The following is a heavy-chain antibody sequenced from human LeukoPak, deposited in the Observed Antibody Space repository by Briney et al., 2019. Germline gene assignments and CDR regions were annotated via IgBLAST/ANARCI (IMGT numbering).Heavy chain of an antibody. CDR1: GFTFSSYS. V-gene: IGHV3-21*01. J-gene: IGHJ3*02. CDR3: ARWYYYDSSGYSGVAFDI. Sequence: GGSLRLSCAASGFTFSSYSMSWVRQAPGKGLEWVSSISSSSSYIYYADSVKGRFTISRDNAKNSLYLQMNSLRAEDTAVYYCARWYYYDSSGYSGVAFDIWGQGTMVTVSS. D-gene: IGHD3-22*01. CDR2: ISSSSSYI.